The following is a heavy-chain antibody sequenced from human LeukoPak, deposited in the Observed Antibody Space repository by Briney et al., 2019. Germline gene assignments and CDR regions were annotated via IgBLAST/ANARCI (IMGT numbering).Heavy chain of an antibody. CDR3: ARDYHGLDH. CDR1: GFTFRNFG. D-gene: IGHD2-2*01. V-gene: IGHV3-33*01. J-gene: IGHJ4*02. Sequence: PGRSLRLSCAASGFTFRNFGMHWVRQAPGKGLEWVAVIWYDGNNKYYADSVKGRFTISRDNSKNTLYLQMKSLRAEDTAVYYCARDYHGLDHWGQGTLVTVSS. CDR2: IWYDGNNK.